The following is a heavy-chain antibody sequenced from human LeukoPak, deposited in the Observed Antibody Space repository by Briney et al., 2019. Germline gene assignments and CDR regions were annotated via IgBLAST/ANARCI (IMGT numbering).Heavy chain of an antibody. V-gene: IGHV3-30*18. D-gene: IGHD1-26*01. Sequence: GGSLRLSCAASGFTFSSYAMHWVRQAPGKGLEWLALISYDGSKKYYADSVEGRLTISRDNSKNTLFLQMSSLRPEDTALYYCAKEWLWEGFYYGPNVWGQGTTVTVSS. CDR1: GFTFSSYA. J-gene: IGHJ6*02. CDR2: ISYDGSKK. CDR3: AKEWLWEGFYYGPNV.